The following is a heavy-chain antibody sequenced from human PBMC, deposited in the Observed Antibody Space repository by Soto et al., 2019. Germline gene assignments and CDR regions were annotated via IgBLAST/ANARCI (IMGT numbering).Heavy chain of an antibody. D-gene: IGHD3-3*01. V-gene: IGHV4-34*01. CDR3: ATTGPNYDFWSGYLDYYGMDV. CDR1: GGSFSGYY. J-gene: IGHJ6*02. CDR2: INHSGST. Sequence: SETLSLTCAVYGGSFSGYYWSWIRQPPGKGLEWIEEINHSGSTNYNPSLKSRVTISVDTSKNQFSLKLSSVTAADTAVYYCATTGPNYDFWSGYLDYYGMDVWGQGTTVTVSS.